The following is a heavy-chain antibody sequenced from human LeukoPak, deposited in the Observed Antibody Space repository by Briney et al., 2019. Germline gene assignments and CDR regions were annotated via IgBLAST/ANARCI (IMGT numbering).Heavy chain of an antibody. CDR3: ARGNILSGYCFDF. J-gene: IGHJ4*02. V-gene: IGHV4-34*01. Sequence: PSETLSLTCAVYGGSITGYYWSWIRQPPGKGLEWVGEINYTGATSYNPSLKSRATISIDTSKNQVSLKLSSVTAADTAVYYCARGNILSGYCFDFWGQGALVTVSS. D-gene: IGHD3-9*01. CDR2: INYTGAT. CDR1: GGSITGYY.